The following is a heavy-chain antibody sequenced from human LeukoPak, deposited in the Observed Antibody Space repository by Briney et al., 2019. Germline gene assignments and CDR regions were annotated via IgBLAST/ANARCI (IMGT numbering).Heavy chain of an antibody. Sequence: SETLSLTCAVSGYSISSGYYWGWIRQPPGKGLEWIGSIYHGGSTYYNPSLKSRVTISVDTSKNQFSLKLSSVTAADTAVYYCARSRRYSSSSDYWGQGTLVTVSS. CDR3: ARSRRYSSSSDY. CDR2: IYHGGST. V-gene: IGHV4-38-2*01. J-gene: IGHJ4*02. CDR1: GYSISSGYY. D-gene: IGHD6-6*01.